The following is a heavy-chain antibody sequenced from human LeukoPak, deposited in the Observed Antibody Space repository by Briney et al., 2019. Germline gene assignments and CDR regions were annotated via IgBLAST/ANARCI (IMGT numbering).Heavy chain of an antibody. J-gene: IGHJ4*02. CDR1: GGTFSSYA. D-gene: IGHD6-13*01. V-gene: IGHV1-69*05. CDR3: ASNRYSTLYYSDY. CDR2: IIPIFGTA. Sequence: SVKVSCKASGGTFSSYAISWVRQAPGQGLEWMGGIIPIFGTANYAQKFQGRVTITTDESTSTAYMELSSLRSEDTAVYYCASNRYSTLYYSDYWGQGTLVTVSS.